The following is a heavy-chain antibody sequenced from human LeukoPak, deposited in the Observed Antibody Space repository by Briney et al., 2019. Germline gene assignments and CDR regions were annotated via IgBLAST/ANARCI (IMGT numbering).Heavy chain of an antibody. CDR2: IWYDGSHK. CDR3: ASTSGWYEPIDY. Sequence: GGSLRLSRAASGFTFSSYGMHWVRQAPGKWLEWVAVIWYDGSHKYYADSVKGRFTISRDNSKNTLYLQMNSLRAEDTAVYYCASTSGWYEPIDYWGQGTLVTVSS. V-gene: IGHV3-33*01. J-gene: IGHJ4*02. CDR1: GFTFSSYG. D-gene: IGHD6-19*01.